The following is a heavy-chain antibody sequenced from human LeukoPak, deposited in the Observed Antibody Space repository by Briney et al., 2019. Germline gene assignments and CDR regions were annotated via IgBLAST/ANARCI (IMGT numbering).Heavy chain of an antibody. D-gene: IGHD6-6*01. CDR3: ASLPISSSRSGIGY. CDR1: GGTFSSYA. CDR2: IIPIFGTA. J-gene: IGHJ4*02. V-gene: IGHV1-69*05. Sequence: SVKVSCKASGGTFSSYAISWVRQAPGQGLEWMGGIIPIFGTANYAQKFQGRVTITTGKSTSTAYMELSSLRSEDTAVYYCASLPISSSRSGIGYWGQGTLVTVSS.